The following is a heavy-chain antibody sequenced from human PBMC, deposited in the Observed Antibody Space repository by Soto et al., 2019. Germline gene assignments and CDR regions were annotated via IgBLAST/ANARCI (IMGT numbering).Heavy chain of an antibody. Sequence: GGSLRLSCAASGFTFSSYSMNWVRQAPGKGLEWVSYISSSSSTIYYADSVKGRFTISRDNAKNSLYLQMNSLRDEDTAVYYCARDLVGATWVGSDYYYYGMDVWGQGTTVTVSS. J-gene: IGHJ6*02. CDR1: GFTFSSYS. D-gene: IGHD1-26*01. CDR3: ARDLVGATWVGSDYYYYGMDV. V-gene: IGHV3-48*02. CDR2: ISSSSSTI.